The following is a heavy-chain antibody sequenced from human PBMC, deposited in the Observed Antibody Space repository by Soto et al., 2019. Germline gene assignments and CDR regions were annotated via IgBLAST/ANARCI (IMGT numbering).Heavy chain of an antibody. J-gene: IGHJ4*02. D-gene: IGHD3-16*02. V-gene: IGHV1-18*01. CDR2: ISAYNGFT. Sequence: QVQLVQSGAEVKKPGASVKVSCKAFGYTFTNHGVTWVRQAPGQGLDWMGWISAYNGFTSQAQKFQGRVTMTTDTSTTAPGMELRGLRSGDTAVYYCARGGTYHDVSKPYSEFGLGEEDHWGQGTLVTVSS. CDR3: ARGGTYHDVSKPYSEFGLGEEDH. CDR1: GYTFTNHG.